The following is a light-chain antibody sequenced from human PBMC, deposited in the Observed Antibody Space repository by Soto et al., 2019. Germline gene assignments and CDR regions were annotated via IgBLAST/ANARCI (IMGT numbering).Light chain of an antibody. CDR1: QSVSSN. CDR2: GAS. CDR3: HQYNHWYT. J-gene: IGKJ2*01. V-gene: IGKV3-15*01. Sequence: EIVMTQSPATLSVSPGERATLSCRASQSVSSNLAWYQQKPGQAPRLLIYGASTRATGIPARFSGSGSGTEFTVTISSLQSEDFAVYYCHQYNHWYTFGQGTKLEIK.